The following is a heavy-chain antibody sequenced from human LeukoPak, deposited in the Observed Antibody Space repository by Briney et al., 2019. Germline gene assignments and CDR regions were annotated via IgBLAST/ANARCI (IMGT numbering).Heavy chain of an antibody. CDR1: GYTFTGYY. CDR2: INPNSGGT. D-gene: IGHD5-18*01. CDR3: ARGYVDTAMPASYH. J-gene: IGHJ4*02. Sequence: ASVKVPCKASGYTFTGYYMHWVRQAPGQGLEWMGWINPNSGGTNYAQKFQGRVTMTRDTSISTAYMELSRLRSDDTAVYYCARGYVDTAMPASYHWGQGTLVTVSS. V-gene: IGHV1-2*02.